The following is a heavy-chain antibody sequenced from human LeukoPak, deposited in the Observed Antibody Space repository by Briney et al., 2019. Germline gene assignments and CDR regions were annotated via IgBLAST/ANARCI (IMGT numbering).Heavy chain of an antibody. CDR2: IIPIFGTA. V-gene: IGHV1-69*05. CDR1: GGTFSSYA. CDR3: ARARRIAAAGTYYYYYMDV. Sequence: SVKVSCKASGGTFSSYAINWVRQAPGQGLEWMGGIIPIFGTANYAQKFQGRVTITTDESTSTAYMELSSLRSEDTAVYYCARARRIAAAGTYYYYYMDVWGKGTTVTVSS. J-gene: IGHJ6*03. D-gene: IGHD6-13*01.